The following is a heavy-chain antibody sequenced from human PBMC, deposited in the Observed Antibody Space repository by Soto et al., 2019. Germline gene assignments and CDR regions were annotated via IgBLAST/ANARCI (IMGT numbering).Heavy chain of an antibody. CDR3: ARATYDFWSGYYYYYGMDV. Sequence: PSETLSLTCTVSGVSISSYYWSWIRQPPGKGLEWIGYIYYSGSTNYNPSLKSRVTISVDTSKNQFSLKLSSVTAAGTAVYYCARATYDFWSGYYYYYGMDVLGQGTTVTVSS. CDR1: GVSISSYY. D-gene: IGHD3-3*01. J-gene: IGHJ6*02. CDR2: IYYSGST. V-gene: IGHV4-59*01.